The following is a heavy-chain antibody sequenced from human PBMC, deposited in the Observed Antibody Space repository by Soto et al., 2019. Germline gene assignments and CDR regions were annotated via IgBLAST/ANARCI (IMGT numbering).Heavy chain of an antibody. Sequence: GGSLRLSCAASGFTFSHAWMSWVRQAPGKGLEWVGRIKSKADGETKDYGAPVRGRFTISRDDAKDTLCLQMNSLRIEDTAVYYCCVVKRLDQYSTSGYWFDPWGPGTLVTV. J-gene: IGHJ5*02. D-gene: IGHD2-15*01. CDR2: IKSKADGETK. CDR3: CVVKRLDQYSTSGYWFDP. V-gene: IGHV3-15*01. CDR1: GFTFSHAW.